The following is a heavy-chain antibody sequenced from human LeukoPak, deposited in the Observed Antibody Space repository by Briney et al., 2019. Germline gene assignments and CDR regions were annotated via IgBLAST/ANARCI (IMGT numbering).Heavy chain of an antibody. CDR3: ARERAGIVGATGPFDY. CDR2: IYTSGST. D-gene: IGHD1-26*01. CDR1: GGSISSGSYY. V-gene: IGHV4-61*02. Sequence: SETLSLTCTVSGGSISSGSYYWSWIRQPAGKGLEWIGRIYTSGSTNYNPSLKSRVTISVDTSKNQFSLKLSSVTAADTAVYYCARERAGIVGATGPFDYWGQGTLVTVSS. J-gene: IGHJ4*02.